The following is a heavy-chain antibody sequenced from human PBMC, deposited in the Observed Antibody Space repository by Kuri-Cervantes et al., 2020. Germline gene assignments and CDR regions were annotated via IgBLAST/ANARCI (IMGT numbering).Heavy chain of an antibody. Sequence: SETLSLTCAVYGGSFSDYYWSCIRYYNPSLKSRVTISVDTSKNQFSLKLSSVTAADTAVHYCARKIAVAGTSFDYWGQGTLVTVSS. CDR3: ARKIAVAGTSFDY. D-gene: IGHD6-19*01. CDR1: GGSFSDYY. J-gene: IGHJ4*02. V-gene: IGHV4-34*01.